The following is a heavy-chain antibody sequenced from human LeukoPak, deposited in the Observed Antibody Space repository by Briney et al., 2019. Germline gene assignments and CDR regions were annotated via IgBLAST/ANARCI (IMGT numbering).Heavy chain of an antibody. CDR1: GFTFGDYA. V-gene: IGHV3-49*04. D-gene: IGHD5-18*01. CDR3: TRNRYRYYFDY. J-gene: IGHJ4*02. CDR2: IRSKAYGGTT. Sequence: GRSLRLSCTASGFTFGDYAMSWVRQAPGKGLEWVGFIRSKAYGGTTEYAASVKGRFTISRDDSKSIAYLQMNSLKTEDTAVYYCTRNRYRYYFDYWGQGTLVTVSS.